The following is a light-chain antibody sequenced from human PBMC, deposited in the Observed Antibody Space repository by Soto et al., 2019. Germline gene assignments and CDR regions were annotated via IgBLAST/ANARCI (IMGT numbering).Light chain of an antibody. CDR3: SSYTSSSTYV. CDR2: DVS. V-gene: IGLV2-14*01. Sequence: QSALTQPASVSGSPGQSITISCTGTSSDVGGYNYVSWYQQHPGKAPKLMIYDVSNRPSGVSNRLSGSKSGNTASLTISGLHAEDEAVYYCSSYTSSSTYVFGTGTQLTVL. CDR1: SSDVGGYNY. J-gene: IGLJ1*01.